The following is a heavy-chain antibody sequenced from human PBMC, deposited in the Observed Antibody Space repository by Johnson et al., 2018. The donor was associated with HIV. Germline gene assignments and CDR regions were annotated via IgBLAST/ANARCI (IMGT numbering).Heavy chain of an antibody. D-gene: IGHD3-16*01. CDR2: ISYDGSNK. CDR3: ARDGSLGGGLHDAFDI. Sequence: QVQLVESGGGVVQPGRSLRLSCAASGFTFSSYGMHWVRQAPGKGLEWVAVISYDGSNKYYADSVKGRFTISRDNSKNTLYLQMNSLRVEDTAVYYCARDGSLGGGLHDAFDIWGQGTMVTVSS. J-gene: IGHJ3*02. CDR1: GFTFSSYG. V-gene: IGHV3-30*03.